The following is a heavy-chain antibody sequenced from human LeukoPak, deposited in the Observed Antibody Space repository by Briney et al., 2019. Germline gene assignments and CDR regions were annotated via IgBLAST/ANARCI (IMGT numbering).Heavy chain of an antibody. V-gene: IGHV3-66*01. CDR3: ARDLGGDIVVIPARAFEI. D-gene: IGHD2-2*01. J-gene: IGHJ3*02. Sequence: GGSPRLSCAASGFTVSRNYMSWVRQAPGKGLEWVSVIYSGGSTYYADSVRGRFTISRDNSKNTVYLQMNSLRAEDTAVYYCARDLGGDIVVIPARAFEIWGQEAQVTVSS. CDR2: IYSGGST. CDR1: GFTVSRNY.